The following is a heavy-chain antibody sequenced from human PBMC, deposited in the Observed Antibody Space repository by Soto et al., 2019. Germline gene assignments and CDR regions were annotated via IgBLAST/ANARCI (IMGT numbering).Heavy chain of an antibody. CDR3: ASQYSGSYLHYYYYGMDV. D-gene: IGHD1-26*01. CDR1: GYTFTSYY. Sequence: ASVKVSCKASGYTFTSYYMHWVRQAPGQGLEWMGIINPSGGSTSYAQKFQGRVTMTRDTSTSTVYMELSSLRSEDTAVYYCASQYSGSYLHYYYYGMDVWGQGTTVTVSS. J-gene: IGHJ6*02. V-gene: IGHV1-46*01. CDR2: INPSGGST.